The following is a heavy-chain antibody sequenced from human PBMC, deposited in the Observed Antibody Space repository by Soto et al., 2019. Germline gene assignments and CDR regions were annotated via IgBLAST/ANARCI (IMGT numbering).Heavy chain of an antibody. J-gene: IGHJ2*01. CDR3: ARYYDSSGPDL. V-gene: IGHV3-48*01. CDR1: GFTFSTYN. D-gene: IGHD3-22*01. CDR2: IPSTSIPI. Sequence: EFQLVESGGGLLQPGGSLRLSCAASGFTFSTYNMVWVRQAPGKGLEWFSYIPSTSIPIYYANSVKGRFTISRDNAKNSLYLQMNSLRAEDTAVYYCARYYDSSGPDLWGRGTLVTVSS.